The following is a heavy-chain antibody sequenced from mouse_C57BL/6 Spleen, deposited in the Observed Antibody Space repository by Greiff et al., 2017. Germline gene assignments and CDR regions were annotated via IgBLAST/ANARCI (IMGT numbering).Heavy chain of an antibody. CDR3: ARNWDEGDYYAMCY. CDR1: GFSLTSYG. V-gene: IGHV2-2*01. D-gene: IGHD4-1*01. CDR2: IWSGGST. J-gene: IGHJ4*01. Sequence: VQLQQSGPGLVQPSQSLSITCTVSGFSLTSYGVHWVRQSPGKGLEWLGVIWSGGSTEDNAAFISRLSISKDNSKSQVFFKMISLQADDTAIYYCARNWDEGDYYAMCYWGQGTSVTVSS.